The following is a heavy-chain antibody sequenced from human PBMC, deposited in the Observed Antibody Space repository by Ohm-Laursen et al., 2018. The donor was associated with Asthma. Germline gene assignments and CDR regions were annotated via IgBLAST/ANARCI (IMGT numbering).Heavy chain of an antibody. Sequence: SLSLSCTASGFSFPEYAMHWVRQSPGKGLERVSGISWNSGSIGYADSVKGRFTISRDNAKNSLYLQMNSLRPEDTAFYYCAKLVGVTTAWGQGTLVTVSS. CDR2: ISWNSGSI. V-gene: IGHV3-9*01. D-gene: IGHD4-17*01. CDR3: AKLVGVTTA. CDR1: GFSFPEYA. J-gene: IGHJ5*02.